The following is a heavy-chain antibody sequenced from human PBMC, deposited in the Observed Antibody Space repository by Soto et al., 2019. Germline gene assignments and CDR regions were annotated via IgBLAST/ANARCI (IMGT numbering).Heavy chain of an antibody. Sequence: GGSLRLSCAASGFTFSSYGMHWVRQAPGKGLEWVAVIWYDGSNKYYADSVKGRFTISRDNSKNTLYLQMNSLRAEDTAVYYCARGDSSGWYIFDYWGQGTLVTVSS. CDR3: ARGDSSGWYIFDY. CDR1: GFTFSSYG. CDR2: IWYDGSNK. D-gene: IGHD6-19*01. V-gene: IGHV3-33*01. J-gene: IGHJ4*02.